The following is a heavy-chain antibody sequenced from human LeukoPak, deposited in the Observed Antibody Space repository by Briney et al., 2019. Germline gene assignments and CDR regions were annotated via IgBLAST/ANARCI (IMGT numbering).Heavy chain of an antibody. CDR2: ISGSGSST. Sequence: GGSLRLSCAASGFTFSYYAMSWVRQAPGKGLEWVSIISGSGSSTNYADSVKGRFTISRDNSKNTLYLQMNSLRAEDTAIYYCAKLVSDYWGQGRLVTVSS. J-gene: IGHJ4*02. CDR1: GFTFSYYA. CDR3: AKLVSDY. V-gene: IGHV3-23*01. D-gene: IGHD2-21*01.